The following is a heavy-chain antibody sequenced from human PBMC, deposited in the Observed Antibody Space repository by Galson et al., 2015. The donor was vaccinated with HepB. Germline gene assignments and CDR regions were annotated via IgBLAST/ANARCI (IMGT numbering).Heavy chain of an antibody. J-gene: IGHJ6*03. CDR1: GYTFTNNG. CDR3: ARDGIYYYFYMDV. V-gene: IGHV1-18*01. Sequence: VSCKASGYTFTNNGISWVRQAPGQGLEWMGWISAYNGNTNYTEKLQGRVTMTSDTSTNTAYMELRSLRSDDTAVYYCARDGIYYYFYMDVWGKGTTVTVSS. CDR2: ISAYNGNT. D-gene: IGHD1-1*01.